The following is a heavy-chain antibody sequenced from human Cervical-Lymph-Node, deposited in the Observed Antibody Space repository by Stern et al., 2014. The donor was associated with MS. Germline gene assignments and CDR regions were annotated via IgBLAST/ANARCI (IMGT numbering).Heavy chain of an antibody. V-gene: IGHV3-33*01. CDR1: GFTFSSYG. D-gene: IGHD5-24*01. J-gene: IGHJ4*02. CDR2: AWYDGSTA. Sequence: VQLVESGGGVVQPGTSLRLSCAASGFTFSSYGMHWVRPAPGKGLAWVALAWYDGSTAYYTNSVKGRFTISRDNSKNTLSLQMNSLTAEDTAVYYCARGHIPYAYNYLFDYWGQGTLVTVSS. CDR3: ARGHIPYAYNYLFDY.